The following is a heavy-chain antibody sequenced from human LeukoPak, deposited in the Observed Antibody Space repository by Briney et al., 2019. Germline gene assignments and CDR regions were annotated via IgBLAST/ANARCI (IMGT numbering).Heavy chain of an antibody. D-gene: IGHD3-10*01. CDR2: ISGGGGST. V-gene: IGHV3-23*01. Sequence: GGSLRLSCAASGFTFSSYAMSWVRQAPGKGLEWVSAISGGGGSTYYADSVKGRFTISRDNSKNTLYLQMNSLRAEDTAVYYCAKGQTLWFGEGDDAFDIWGQGTMVTVSS. J-gene: IGHJ3*02. CDR1: GFTFSSYA. CDR3: AKGQTLWFGEGDDAFDI.